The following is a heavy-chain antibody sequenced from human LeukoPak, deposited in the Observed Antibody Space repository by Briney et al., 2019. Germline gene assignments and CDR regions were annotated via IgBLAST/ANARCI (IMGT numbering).Heavy chain of an antibody. Sequence: GGSLRLSCTASGFTFSTFWMSWVRQAPGKGLEWVANIKQDGSEKNYVGSVKGRFTISRDNANNSLYLQMNSLRAEDTAVYYCASLRNWNFDYWGQGTLVTVSS. CDR3: ASLRNWNFDY. D-gene: IGHD1-1*01. J-gene: IGHJ4*02. V-gene: IGHV3-7*03. CDR2: IKQDGSEK. CDR1: GFTFSTFW.